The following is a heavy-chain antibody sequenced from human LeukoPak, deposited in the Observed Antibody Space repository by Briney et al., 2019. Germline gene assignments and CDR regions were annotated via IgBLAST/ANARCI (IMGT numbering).Heavy chain of an antibody. CDR1: GGSISSGSYY. Sequence: PSETLSLTCTVSGGSISSGSYYWSWIRQPAGKGLEWIGRIYASGSTNYNPSVKSRVTISLDTSKNQFSLKLTSVTAADTAVYYCARNYFDSLDPNAFGIWSQGTMVTVSS. J-gene: IGHJ3*02. CDR2: IYASGST. D-gene: IGHD3-22*01. CDR3: ARNYFDSLDPNAFGI. V-gene: IGHV4-61*02.